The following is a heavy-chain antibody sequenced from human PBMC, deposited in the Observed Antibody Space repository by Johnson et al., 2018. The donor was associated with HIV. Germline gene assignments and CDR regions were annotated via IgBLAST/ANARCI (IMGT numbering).Heavy chain of an antibody. CDR2: IKRKSDGETT. J-gene: IGHJ3*02. CDR1: GFTFSSYW. Sequence: VQLVESGGGVVQPGRSLRLSCAASGFTFSSYWMSWVRQAPGKGLEWVGRIKRKSDGETTDYAAPVKGRFTISRDDSKTTLYLQMNSLRAEDTAVYYCAREPLAHYTFWSAYLHALDIWGQGTMVTVSS. D-gene: IGHD3-3*01. V-gene: IGHV3-15*01. CDR3: AREPLAHYTFWSAYLHALDI.